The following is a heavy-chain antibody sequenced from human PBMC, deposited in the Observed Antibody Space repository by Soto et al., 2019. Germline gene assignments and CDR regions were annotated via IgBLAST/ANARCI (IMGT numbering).Heavy chain of an antibody. D-gene: IGHD2-15*01. CDR1: GYTFTRYT. CDR2: INPDNGNT. CDR3: ARGIATGQLDP. Sequence: SVKVSCKAPGYTFTRYTMNWVRQAPGQRLEWMGWINPDNGNTKSSQKFQDRVIITRDTSASTAYMDLSSLRSEDTAVYYCARGIATGQLDPWGQGTLVTVSS. V-gene: IGHV1-3*01. J-gene: IGHJ5*02.